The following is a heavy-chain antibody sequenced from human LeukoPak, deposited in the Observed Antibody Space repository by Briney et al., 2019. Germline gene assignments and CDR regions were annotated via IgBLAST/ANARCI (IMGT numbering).Heavy chain of an antibody. CDR1: GYTFTSYA. D-gene: IGHD3-9*01. V-gene: IGHV1-8*02. CDR3: ARGVKEVLRYFDWLDFYYYYMDV. J-gene: IGHJ6*03. CDR2: MNPNSGNT. Sequence: ASVKVSCKASGYTFTSYAMNWVRQAPGQGLEWMGWMNPNSGNTGYAQKFQGRVTMTRNTSISTAYMELSSLRSEDTAVYYCARGVKEVLRYFDWLDFYYYYMDVWGKGTTVTISS.